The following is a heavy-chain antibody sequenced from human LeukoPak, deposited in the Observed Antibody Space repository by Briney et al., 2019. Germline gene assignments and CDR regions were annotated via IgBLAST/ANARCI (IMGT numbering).Heavy chain of an antibody. D-gene: IGHD6-19*01. CDR2: ISSSSSYI. J-gene: IGHJ4*02. CDR1: GFTFSSYS. Sequence: GESLTLSCAASGFTFSSYSMNWVRQAPGKGMEWVSSISSSSSYIYYADPAKGRFTISKDNAKNSLYLQMNSLRAEDTAVYYCARDQDRWQWLSYWGQGTLVTVSS. CDR3: ARDQDRWQWLSY. V-gene: IGHV3-21*01.